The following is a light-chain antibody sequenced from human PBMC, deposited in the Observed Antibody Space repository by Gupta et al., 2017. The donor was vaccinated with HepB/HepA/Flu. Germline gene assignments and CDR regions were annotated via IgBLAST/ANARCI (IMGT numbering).Light chain of an antibody. Sequence: QSALTQPASVSGSPGPWITISCTGTSSDIGIYNYVSWFQQHPAKAPKVVISNVNDRPSGVSNRFSGSKSGNTASLIISGLQAEDEADYYCSAYTSSGTWVFGGGTKLTVL. CDR3: SAYTSSGTWV. CDR1: SSDIGIYNY. J-gene: IGLJ3*02. V-gene: IGLV2-14*03. CDR2: NVN.